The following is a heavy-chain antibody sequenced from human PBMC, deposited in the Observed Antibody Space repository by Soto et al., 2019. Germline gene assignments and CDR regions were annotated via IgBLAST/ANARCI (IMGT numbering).Heavy chain of an antibody. D-gene: IGHD3-3*01. Sequence: QAQLVQCGAEMKKPGASVKVSCKASGYTWSNYGISWVRQAPGQGLEWMEWSSTYNGNTKYAKKFQGRVTMTTDTSTSTAYMELRSLRSDDTAVYYCVRDHHDFSFDYHYYHMDVWGKGTTVTVSS. CDR2: SSTYNGNT. CDR3: VRDHHDFSFDYHYYHMDV. CDR1: GYTWSNYG. V-gene: IGHV1-18*01. J-gene: IGHJ6*03.